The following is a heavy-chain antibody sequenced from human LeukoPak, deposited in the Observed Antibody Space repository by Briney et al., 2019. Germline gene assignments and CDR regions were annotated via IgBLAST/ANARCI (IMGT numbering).Heavy chain of an antibody. J-gene: IGHJ4*02. CDR2: INTDGSTT. D-gene: IGHD1-26*01. V-gene: IGHV3-74*01. CDR1: GFTFSGYW. Sequence: GGSLRLSCAVSGFTFSGYWMYWVRQSPGKGLVWVSRINTDGSTTTYADTVKGRFTISRDNAKNTLYLQMDSLRVDDTAVYYCARVGVGATFDYWGQGILVSVSS. CDR3: ARVGVGATFDY.